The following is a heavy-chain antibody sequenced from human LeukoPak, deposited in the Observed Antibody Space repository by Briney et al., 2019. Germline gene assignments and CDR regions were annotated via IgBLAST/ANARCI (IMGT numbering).Heavy chain of an antibody. CDR3: ARVSSGSRLTDY. Sequence: SETLSLTCAVSGDSMSSYYWNWIRQPPGKGLEWIGYIYYSGSTNYNPSLKSRVTISLDTSKIQFSLKLTSVTAADTAIYYCARVSSGSRLTDYWGQGTLVTVSS. CDR1: GDSMSSYY. D-gene: IGHD1-26*01. V-gene: IGHV4-59*01. J-gene: IGHJ4*02. CDR2: IYYSGST.